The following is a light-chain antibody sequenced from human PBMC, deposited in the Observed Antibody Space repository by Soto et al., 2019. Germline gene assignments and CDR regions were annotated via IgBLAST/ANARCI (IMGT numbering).Light chain of an antibody. J-gene: IGKJ1*01. V-gene: IGKV3-20*01. CDR2: GAS. CDR1: KSLSRSY. Sequence: EIVLTQSPDTLSLSQGERATLSSSASKSLSRSYIAWYQQKPRQAPSLLIYGASSRATGISDRFSGSGSGTDFTLTISSLEPEDFAVDDCQKYGSSCRTCGKGTKVDIK. CDR3: QKYGSSCRT.